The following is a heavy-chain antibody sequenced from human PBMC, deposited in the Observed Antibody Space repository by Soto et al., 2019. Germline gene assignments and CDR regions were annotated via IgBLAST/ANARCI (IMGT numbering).Heavy chain of an antibody. CDR1: GGSFSGYY. D-gene: IGHD5-18*01. J-gene: IGHJ4*02. Sequence: SSETLSLTCAVYGGSFSGYYWSWIRQPPGKGLEWIGEINHSGSTNYNPSLKSRVTISVDTSKNQFSLKLSSVTAADTAVYYCARGRVQLWGYFDYWGQGTRVTVSS. CDR3: ARGRVQLWGYFDY. CDR2: INHSGST. V-gene: IGHV4-34*01.